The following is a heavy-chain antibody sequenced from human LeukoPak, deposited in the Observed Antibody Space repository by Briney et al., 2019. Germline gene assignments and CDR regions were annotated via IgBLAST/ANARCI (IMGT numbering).Heavy chain of an antibody. CDR3: ARDGSGSGFSLDY. CDR1: GFNLRHYY. V-gene: IGHV3-7*04. CDR2: IRPDGSDI. Sequence: GGSLRLSCVASGFNLRHYYMSWVRQAPGKGLEWVADIRPDGSDIYNVDSVRGRFTISRDNTKNSLFLQMNSLKDEDTAVYYCARDGSGSGFSLDYWGPGTLVTVSS. J-gene: IGHJ4*02. D-gene: IGHD3-10*01.